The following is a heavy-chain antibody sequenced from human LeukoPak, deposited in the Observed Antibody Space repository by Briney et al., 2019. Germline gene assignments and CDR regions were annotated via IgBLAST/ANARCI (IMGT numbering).Heavy chain of an antibody. Sequence: SQTLSLTCAISGDSVSSNSAAWNWIRQSPSGGLEWLGRTYYRSKWYNDYAVSVKSRITINPDTSKNQFSLQLNSVTPEDTAVYYCARVRIAGYCSSTSCSYYYYGMDVWGQGTTVTVSS. CDR1: GDSVSSNSAA. J-gene: IGHJ6*02. V-gene: IGHV6-1*01. CDR2: TYYRSKWYN. CDR3: ARVRIAGYCSSTSCSYYYYGMDV. D-gene: IGHD2-2*01.